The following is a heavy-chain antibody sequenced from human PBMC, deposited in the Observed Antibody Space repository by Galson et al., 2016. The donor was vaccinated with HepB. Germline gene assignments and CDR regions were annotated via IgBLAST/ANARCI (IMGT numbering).Heavy chain of an antibody. CDR3: TTLRPVYYESSGYLSN. CDR1: GFTIPFSNVW. J-gene: IGHJ1*01. Sequence: SLRLSCAASGFTIPFSNVWMTWVRQAPGKGLEWVGRIKGKPDGGTTDYAAPVKGRFLISRHDSKNTLHLQMSSLKTEDTAMYYCTTLRPVYYESSGYLSNWGQGTLVTVSS. V-gene: IGHV3-15*01. CDR2: IKGKPDGGTT. D-gene: IGHD3-22*01.